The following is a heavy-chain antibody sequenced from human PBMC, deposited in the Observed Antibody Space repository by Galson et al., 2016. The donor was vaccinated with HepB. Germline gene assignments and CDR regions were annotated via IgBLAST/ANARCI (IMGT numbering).Heavy chain of an antibody. Sequence: SLRLSCAASGFAFSDYYMSWIRQAPGKGLEWIAYISDSGHTTSYGDSMKGRFTISRDNAKNSVDLQMNSLKAEDTAVYFCARGETTYVFWGQGTLVTVSS. CDR3: ARGETTYVF. CDR2: ISDSGHTT. D-gene: IGHD1-14*01. V-gene: IGHV3-11*01. CDR1: GFAFSDYY. J-gene: IGHJ4*02.